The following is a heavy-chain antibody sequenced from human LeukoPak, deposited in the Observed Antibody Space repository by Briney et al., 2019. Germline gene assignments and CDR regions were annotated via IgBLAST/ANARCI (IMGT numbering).Heavy chain of an antibody. Sequence: NPSETLSLTCTVSGGSISSSSYYWGWIRQPPGKGLEWIGSIYYSGSTYYNPSLKSRVTISVDTSKNQFPLKLSSVTAADTAVYYCARIMRTGGWFDPWGQGTLVTVSS. D-gene: IGHD3-16*01. V-gene: IGHV4-39*01. CDR3: ARIMRTGGWFDP. CDR1: GGSISSSSYY. J-gene: IGHJ5*02. CDR2: IYYSGST.